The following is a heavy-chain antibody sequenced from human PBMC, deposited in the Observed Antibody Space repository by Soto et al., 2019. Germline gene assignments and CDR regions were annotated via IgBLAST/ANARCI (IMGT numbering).Heavy chain of an antibody. J-gene: IGHJ6*02. D-gene: IGHD2-15*01. CDR2: MFYSGLT. Sequence: PSETLSLTCIVPGYSVTSSDYYWAWIRQPPGKGLEWIGSMFYSGLTYYNPSLKSRVTLSVDTSKNQFSVRLNSVTAADTAVYYCAPLSVSLSGPYGIHVWGQGTTVTVSS. CDR1: GYSVTSSDYY. V-gene: IGHV4-39*01. CDR3: APLSVSLSGPYGIHV.